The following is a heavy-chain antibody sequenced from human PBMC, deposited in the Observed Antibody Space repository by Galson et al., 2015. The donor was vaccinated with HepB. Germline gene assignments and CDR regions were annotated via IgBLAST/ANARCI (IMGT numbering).Heavy chain of an antibody. CDR3: ARDKLSYGDYVAQPGDVS. D-gene: IGHD4-17*01. CDR2: ISSSSSYI. V-gene: IGHV3-21*01. J-gene: IGHJ4*02. Sequence: SLRLSCAASGFTFSSYSMNWVRQAPGKGLEWVSAISSSSSYIYYADSVKGRFTISRDNAKNSLYLQMNSLRAEDTAVYYCARDKLSYGDYVAQPGDVSWGQGTLDTVSS. CDR1: GFTFSSYS.